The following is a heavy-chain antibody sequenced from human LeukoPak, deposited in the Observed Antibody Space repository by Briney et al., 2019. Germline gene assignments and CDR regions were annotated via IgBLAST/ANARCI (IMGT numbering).Heavy chain of an antibody. Sequence: GGSLRLSCAASGFTFSSYAMHWVRQAPGKGLEWVAVISYDGSNKYYADSVKGRFTISRDNSKNTLYLQMNSLRAEDTAVYYCARGGGNIAAAAWGGQGTLVTVSS. CDR2: ISYDGSNK. J-gene: IGHJ4*02. D-gene: IGHD6-13*01. CDR1: GFTFSSYA. V-gene: IGHV3-30-3*01. CDR3: ARGGGNIAAAAW.